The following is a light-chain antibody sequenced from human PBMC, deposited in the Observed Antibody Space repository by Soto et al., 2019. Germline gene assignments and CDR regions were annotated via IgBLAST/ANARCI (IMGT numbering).Light chain of an antibody. J-gene: IGLJ2*01. CDR3: SEYSSGATVVV. CDR2: DVN. CDR1: SSDIGGLYNY. Sequence: QSALTQPASVSGSPGQSTTISCTGTSSDIGGLYNYVSWYQQHPGKAPKLLIYDVNDRPSGVSDRFSGSKPGHTASLTSSGLQAEDEADYFCSEYSSGATVVVFAGGTQLTVL. V-gene: IGLV2-14*03.